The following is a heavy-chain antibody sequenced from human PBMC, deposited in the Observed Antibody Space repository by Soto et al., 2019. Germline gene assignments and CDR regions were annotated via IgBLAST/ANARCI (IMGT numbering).Heavy chain of an antibody. J-gene: IGHJ4*02. D-gene: IGHD3-16*01. CDR1: GFSIRSYW. V-gene: IGHV3-7*01. CDR3: ARDVGFDYVN. CDR2: IKEDGSEI. Sequence: EVQLVESGGGLVQPGGSLRISCAVSGFSIRSYWMSWVRQAPGKGLEWVASIKEDGSEIYYVESVRGRFTISRDSAKNALHLLMNSLSAEDTGVYFCARDVGFDYVNWGQGTLVTVSS.